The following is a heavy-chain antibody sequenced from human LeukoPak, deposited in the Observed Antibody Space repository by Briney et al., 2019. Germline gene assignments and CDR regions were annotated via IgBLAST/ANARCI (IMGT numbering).Heavy chain of an antibody. D-gene: IGHD3-10*01. V-gene: IGHV3-20*04. CDR3: ARVESDYYGWRSPDKTPYYYYMDV. Sequence: GGSLRLSCVPSGFRFDDYGMSWVRQAPGKGLEWVAGINWNGGRIGYADSVEGRFTISRDNAKKSLYLQMNSLRAEDTALYYCARVESDYYGWRSPDKTPYYYYMDVWGRGTTVTVSS. CDR1: GFRFDDYG. J-gene: IGHJ6*03. CDR2: INWNGGRI.